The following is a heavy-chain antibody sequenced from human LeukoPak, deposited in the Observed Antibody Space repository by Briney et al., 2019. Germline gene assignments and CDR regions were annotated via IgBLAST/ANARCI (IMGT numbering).Heavy chain of an antibody. V-gene: IGHV3-30*02. CDR1: GFTFSSYG. D-gene: IGHD2/OR15-2a*01. CDR3: AKDGNIVGGHDFYYHMDV. J-gene: IGHJ6*03. CDR2: MLHDGHNN. Sequence: RGSLRLSCAASGFTFSSYGMHWVRQAPGKGLEWVAFMLHDGHNNYYTDSVKGRFTISRDNSKNTLYLQMNSLRAEDTAVYYCAKDGNIVGGHDFYYHMDVWGKGTTVTVSS.